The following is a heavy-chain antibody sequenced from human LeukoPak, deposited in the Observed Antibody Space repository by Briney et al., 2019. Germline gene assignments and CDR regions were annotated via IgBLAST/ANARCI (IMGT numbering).Heavy chain of an antibody. J-gene: IGHJ3*02. CDR1: GFTFSSHG. CDR3: ARGGEWELLRRAFDI. D-gene: IGHD1-26*01. V-gene: IGHV3-30*03. Sequence: GGSLRLSCAASGFTFSSHGMHWVRQAPGKGLEWVAVIGRDGLTKYYADAVKGRFTLSRDNSKNTHFLEMNSPRDEDTAVYYCARGGEWELLRRAFDIWGQGTMVTVSS. CDR2: IGRDGLTK.